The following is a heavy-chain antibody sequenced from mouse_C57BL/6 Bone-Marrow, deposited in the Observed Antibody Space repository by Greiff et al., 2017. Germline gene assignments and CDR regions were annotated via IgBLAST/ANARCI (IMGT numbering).Heavy chain of an antibody. CDR2: IHPNSGST. V-gene: IGHV1-64*01. CDR3: ARLDSSVY. D-gene: IGHD3-2*02. J-gene: IGHJ2*01. CDR1: GYTFTSYW. Sequence: QLQQPGAELVKPGASVKLSCKASGYTFTSYWMHWVKQRPGQGLEWIGRIHPNSGSTNYNEKFKSKATLTVDKSSSTAYMQLSSLTSEDSAVYYCARLDSSVYWGQGTTLTVSS.